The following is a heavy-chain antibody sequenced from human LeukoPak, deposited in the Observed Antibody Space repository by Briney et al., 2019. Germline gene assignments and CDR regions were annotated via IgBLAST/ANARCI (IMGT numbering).Heavy chain of an antibody. CDR3: AKDNGYTIAAADENRFDP. Sequence: PGGSLRLSCAASGFPFSSYAMSWVRQAPGKGLEWVSATSGSGGSTYYADSVKGRFTISRDNSKNTLYLQMNSLRAEDTAVYFCAKDNGYTIAAADENRFDPWGQGSLVTVS. CDR2: TSGSGGST. D-gene: IGHD6-13*01. CDR1: GFPFSSYA. V-gene: IGHV3-23*01. J-gene: IGHJ5*02.